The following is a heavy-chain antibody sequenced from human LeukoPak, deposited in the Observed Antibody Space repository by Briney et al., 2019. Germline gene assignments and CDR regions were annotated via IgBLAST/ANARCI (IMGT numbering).Heavy chain of an antibody. V-gene: IGHV4-30-4*01. CDR2: IYYSGST. CDR3: ARERTISRNWFDP. Sequence: SETLSLTCTVSGGSISSGDYYWSWIRQPPGKGLEWIGYIYYSGSTYYNPSLKSRVTISVDTSKNQFSLKLSSVTAADTAVYYCARERTISRNWFDPWGQGTLVTVSS. CDR1: GGSISSGDYY. J-gene: IGHJ5*02. D-gene: IGHD3-3*01.